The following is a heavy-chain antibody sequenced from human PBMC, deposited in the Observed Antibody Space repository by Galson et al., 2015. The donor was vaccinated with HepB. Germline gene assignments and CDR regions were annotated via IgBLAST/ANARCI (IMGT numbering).Heavy chain of an antibody. D-gene: IGHD2-15*01. J-gene: IGHJ6*02. CDR1: GFTVSSNY. V-gene: IGHV3-66*02. CDR3: ARDGGWYYYGMDV. Sequence: SLRLSCAASGFTVSSNYMSWVRQAPGKGLEWVSVIYSGGSTYYADSVKGRFTISRDNSKNTLYLQMNSLRAEDTAVYYCARDGGWYYYGMDVWGQGTTVTVSS. CDR2: IYSGGST.